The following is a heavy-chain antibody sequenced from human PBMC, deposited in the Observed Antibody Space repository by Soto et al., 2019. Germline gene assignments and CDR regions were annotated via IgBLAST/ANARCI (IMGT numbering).Heavy chain of an antibody. CDR3: ARVERGTATTVVDAFDI. D-gene: IGHD1-1*01. J-gene: IGHJ3*02. CDR2: MSHSGGT. CDR1: GGFVSSGSYY. V-gene: IGHV4-34*01. Sequence: QVQLQQWGAGLLKPSETLSLTCAVYGGFVSSGSYYWSWIRQPPVKGLEWIGKMSHSGGTHFSPSLKSRGSIALDTSKNQFSLKMASVTAAYTALYYCARVERGTATTVVDAFDIWGPGTMVTVSS.